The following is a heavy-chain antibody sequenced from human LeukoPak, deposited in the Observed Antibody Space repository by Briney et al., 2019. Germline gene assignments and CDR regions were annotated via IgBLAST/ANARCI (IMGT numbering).Heavy chain of an antibody. Sequence: ASVKVSCKASGYTFPSYGIIWVRQAPGQGLEWMGWISPYTGNTNYAQKFQGRVTMATDTSTSTAYMELRSLRSDDTAVYYCARDSFWSHGSGSYYFDWGQGTLVTVSS. CDR2: ISPYTGNT. J-gene: IGHJ4*02. V-gene: IGHV1-18*01. CDR3: ARDSFWSHGSGSYYFD. D-gene: IGHD3-10*01. CDR1: GYTFPSYG.